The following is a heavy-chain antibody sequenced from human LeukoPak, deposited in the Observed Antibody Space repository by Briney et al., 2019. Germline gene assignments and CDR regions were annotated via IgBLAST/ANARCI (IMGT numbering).Heavy chain of an antibody. D-gene: IGHD6-19*01. CDR3: AKSQWLAQEGFDY. V-gene: IGHV3-64*01. CDR2: INSNGGST. J-gene: IGHJ4*02. CDR1: GFTFSAYA. Sequence: GGSLRLSCAASGFTFSAYAMHWVRQAPGKRREYVSSINSNGGSTYYANSVRGRFTVSRDNSKNTLYLQIDSLRAEDMAVYFCAKSQWLAQEGFDYWGQGTLVTVSS.